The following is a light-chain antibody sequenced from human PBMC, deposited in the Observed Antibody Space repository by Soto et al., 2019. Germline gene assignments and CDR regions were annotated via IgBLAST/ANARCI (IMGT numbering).Light chain of an antibody. Sequence: EIVLTQSPGTLSLSPGESGTLSCRASQSLGTNFLAWFQQKPGQAPRLLIYGASTRANGIPDRFRGSGSGTDFTLTITRLEPEDSAVYYCQHYGVSPRTFGQGTKVQIK. CDR2: GAS. V-gene: IGKV3-20*01. J-gene: IGKJ1*01. CDR1: QSLGTNF. CDR3: QHYGVSPRT.